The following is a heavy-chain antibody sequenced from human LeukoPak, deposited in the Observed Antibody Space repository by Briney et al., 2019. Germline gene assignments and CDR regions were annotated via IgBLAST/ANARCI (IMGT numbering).Heavy chain of an antibody. CDR3: ARDSGREVDGSGTHYKANY. V-gene: IGHV1-2*02. CDR2: INPNSGGT. Sequence: ASVKVSCKASGYTFTDFYMHWVRQAPGQGLEWMAWINPNSGGTNYAQKFQGRVTMTRDTSISTAYMELSRLRSDDTAVYYCARDSGREVDGSGTHYKANYWGQGTLVTVSS. D-gene: IGHD3-10*01. CDR1: GYTFTDFY. J-gene: IGHJ4*02.